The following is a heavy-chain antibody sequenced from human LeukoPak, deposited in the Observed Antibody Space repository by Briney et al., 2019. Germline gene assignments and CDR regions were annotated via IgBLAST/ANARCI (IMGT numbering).Heavy chain of an antibody. CDR1: GGSISSYY. CDR2: LYYSGST. D-gene: IGHD3-22*01. CDR3: ARVTGYMIEDYFDY. J-gene: IGHJ4*02. V-gene: IGHV4-59*01. Sequence: SETPSLTCTVSGGSISSYYWSWIRQPPGKGLEWIGYLYYSGSTNYNPSLKSRVTISVKTSKNQFSLKLSSVTAADTAVYYCARVTGYMIEDYFDYWGQGTLVTVSS.